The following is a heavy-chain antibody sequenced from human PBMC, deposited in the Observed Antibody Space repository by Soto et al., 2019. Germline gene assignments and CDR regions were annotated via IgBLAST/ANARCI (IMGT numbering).Heavy chain of an antibody. D-gene: IGHD6-19*01. V-gene: IGHV4-34*02. J-gene: IGHJ3*01. Sequence: QVQLQQWGAGLLKPSETLSLTCAVYGGSLSAYYWSWIRQSPGKGLEWIGEINHSGSTNYNPSLKSRVTISADTSKNQFSLNLSSVTAADTAVYYCAFSPSLRHWLVHRGAFDVWGQGTLVTVSS. CDR2: INHSGST. CDR1: GGSLSAYY. CDR3: AFSPSLRHWLVHRGAFDV.